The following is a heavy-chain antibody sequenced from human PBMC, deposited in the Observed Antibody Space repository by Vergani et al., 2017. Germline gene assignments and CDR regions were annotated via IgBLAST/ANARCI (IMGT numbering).Heavy chain of an antibody. CDR2: ISGSGGNT. J-gene: IGHJ4*02. V-gene: IGHV3-23*04. CDR1: GFDFSQAW. D-gene: IGHD5-24*01. CDR3: ATDKMIGRWMQFVY. Sequence: EVRLVESGGGLVKPGGSLRLSCQVSGFDFSQAWMNWVRQSPGKGLEWVSGISGSGGNTYYANSVKGRFTISRDNSKNTLYLQMNSLRVEDTAVYYCATDKMIGRWMQFVYWGQGTLVSVSS.